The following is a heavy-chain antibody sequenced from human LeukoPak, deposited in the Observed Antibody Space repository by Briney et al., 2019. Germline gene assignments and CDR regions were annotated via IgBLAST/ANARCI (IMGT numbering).Heavy chain of an antibody. V-gene: IGHV4-61*02. CDR1: GGSISSGGYS. Sequence: PSQTLSLTCAVSGGSISSGGYSWSWIRQPAGKGLEWIGRIYTSGSTNYNPSLKSRVTMSVDTSKNQFSLKLSSVTAADTAVYYCARVDGGGWGYFQHWGQGTLVTVSS. D-gene: IGHD2-15*01. J-gene: IGHJ1*01. CDR3: ARVDGGGWGYFQH. CDR2: IYTSGST.